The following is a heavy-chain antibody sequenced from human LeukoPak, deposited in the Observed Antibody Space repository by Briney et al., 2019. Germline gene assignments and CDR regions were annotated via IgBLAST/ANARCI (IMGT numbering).Heavy chain of an antibody. CDR1: RFTFSTYA. CDR3: ARISTVACTDY. J-gene: IGHJ4*02. CDR2: ISATGAIT. Sequence: GGTLRLSCVVSRFTFSTYAMTWVRQAPGKGLEWDSSISATGAITYYGDSVKGRFSVSRDNSKNTLYLQMNSLRAEDTAVYYCARISTVACTDYWGQGTLLTVSS. D-gene: IGHD6-19*01. V-gene: IGHV3-23*01.